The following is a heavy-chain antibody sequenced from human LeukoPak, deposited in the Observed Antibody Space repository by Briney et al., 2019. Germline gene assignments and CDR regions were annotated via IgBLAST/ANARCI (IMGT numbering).Heavy chain of an antibody. CDR1: GFTFSNYA. CDR3: AKDPQPAPMGAYFDF. D-gene: IGHD2-2*01. V-gene: IGHV3-23*01. J-gene: IGHJ4*02. CDR2: IGETGGVT. Sequence: GGSLRLSCAASGFTFSNYAMNWVRQAPGKGLEWVSTIGETGGVTYYADSVKGRFTISRDNSKNTLYLQMNSLRAEDTAVYYCAKDPQPAPMGAYFDFWGQGTLVTVSS.